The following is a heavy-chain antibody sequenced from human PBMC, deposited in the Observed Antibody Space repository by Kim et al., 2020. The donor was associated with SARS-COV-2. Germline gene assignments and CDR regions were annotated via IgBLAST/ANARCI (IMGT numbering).Heavy chain of an antibody. V-gene: IGHV5-10-1*01. CDR2: IDPSDSYT. CDR1: GYSFTSYW. Sequence: GESLKISCKGSGYSFTSYWISWVRQMPGKGLEWMGRIDPSDSYTNYSPSFQGHVTTSADKSISTAYLQWSSLKASDTAMYYCARLRGSQWRGRGWFNPWGQGTLVTVSS. J-gene: IGHJ5*02. D-gene: IGHD6-19*01. CDR3: ARLRGSQWRGRGWFNP.